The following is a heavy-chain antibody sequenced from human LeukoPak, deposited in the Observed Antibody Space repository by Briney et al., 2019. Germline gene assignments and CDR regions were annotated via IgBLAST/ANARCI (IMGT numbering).Heavy chain of an antibody. CDR2: ISGSGGST. D-gene: IGHD3-22*01. V-gene: IGHV3-23*01. J-gene: IGHJ4*02. CDR3: AKVRYDSSGYQSPYFDY. Sequence: GGSLRLSCAASGFTFSSYAMSWVRQAPGKGLEWVSVISGSGGSTYYADSVKGRFTISRDNSKNTLYLQMNSLRAEDTAVYYCAKVRYDSSGYQSPYFDYWGQGTLVTVSS. CDR1: GFTFSSYA.